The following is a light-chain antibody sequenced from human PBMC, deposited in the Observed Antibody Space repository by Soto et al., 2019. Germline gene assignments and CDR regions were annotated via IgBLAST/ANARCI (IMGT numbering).Light chain of an antibody. J-gene: IGKJ5*01. CDR1: QSLSSSY. CDR2: GAS. CDR3: QQYGGSIT. Sequence: EIVLTQSPGTLSLSPGDTATLSCRASQSLSSSYLAWYQQRPGQAPRLLIYGASSRATGIPDRFSGSGSGTDFTLTISRLDPEDFAVYYCQQYGGSITFGQGTRLEI. V-gene: IGKV3-20*01.